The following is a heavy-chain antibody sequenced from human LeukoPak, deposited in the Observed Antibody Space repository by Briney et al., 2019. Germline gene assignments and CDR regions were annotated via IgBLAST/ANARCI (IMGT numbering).Heavy chain of an antibody. CDR1: GGSISSYY. CDR2: ISYSGST. J-gene: IGHJ4*02. CDR3: ARHWETSSWYVDY. D-gene: IGHD6-13*01. V-gene: IGHV4-59*08. Sequence: TSETLSLTCTVSGGSISSYYWSWIRQPPGKGLEWIGYISYSGSTNYNPSLKSRVTMSVDTSKNQLPLKLSSVTAADTAVYYCARHWETSSWYVDYWGQGTLVTVSS.